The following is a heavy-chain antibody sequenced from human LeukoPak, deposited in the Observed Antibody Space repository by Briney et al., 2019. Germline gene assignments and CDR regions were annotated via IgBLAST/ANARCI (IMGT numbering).Heavy chain of an antibody. CDR1: GFTFSNYD. CDR2: ISTAGDT. V-gene: IGHV3-13*04. J-gene: IGHJ6*04. CDR3: ARGRSRVDV. Sequence: GGSLRLSCAASGFTFSNYDLHWVRQATGKGLEWVSGISTAGDTYYPVSVEGRFTISRDNAKNALYLQMNSLRAGGTAVYYCARGRSRVDVWGKGTTVTVSS.